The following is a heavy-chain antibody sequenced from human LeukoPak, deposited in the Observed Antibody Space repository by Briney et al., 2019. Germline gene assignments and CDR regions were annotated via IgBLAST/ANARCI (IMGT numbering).Heavy chain of an antibody. Sequence: PGRSLRLSCIASGFSFDDYTMHWVRQAPGKCLEWISGISWTSSRIDYAASVKGRFTISRDNAKNSLYLQMDSLRPEDTALYYCTKDLRGGVACTSHFQDWGQGTLVIVSS. D-gene: IGHD2-8*02. CDR3: TKDLRGGVACTSHFQD. V-gene: IGHV3-9*01. CDR2: ISWTSSRI. J-gene: IGHJ1*01. CDR1: GFSFDDYT.